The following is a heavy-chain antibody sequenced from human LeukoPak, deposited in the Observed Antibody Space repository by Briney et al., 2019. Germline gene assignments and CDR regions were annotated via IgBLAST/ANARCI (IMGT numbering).Heavy chain of an antibody. CDR3: ARDSRIDQKFDP. CDR1: GGSISSSSYY. J-gene: IGHJ5*02. V-gene: IGHV4-39*07. Sequence: SETLSLTCTVSGGSISSSSYYWGWIRQPPGKGLECIGSIYYSGSTNYNPSLKSRVTMSVDTSKNQFSLKLSSVTAADTAVYYCARDSRIDQKFDPWGQGTLVTVSS. CDR2: IYYSGST. D-gene: IGHD1-14*01.